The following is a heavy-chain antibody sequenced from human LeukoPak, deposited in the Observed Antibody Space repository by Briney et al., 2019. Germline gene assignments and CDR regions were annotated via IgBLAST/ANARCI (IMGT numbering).Heavy chain of an antibody. CDR1: GGSISSGSYY. CDR3: ASGGNRATFDY. V-gene: IGHV4-61*02. CDR2: IYTSGST. J-gene: IGHJ4*02. D-gene: IGHD3-16*01. Sequence: SETLSLTCTVSGGSISSGSYYWSWIRQPAGKGLEWIGRIYTSGSTNYNPSLKSRVTISVDTSKNQFSLKLSSVTAADTAVYYCASGGNRATFDYWGQGTLVTVSS.